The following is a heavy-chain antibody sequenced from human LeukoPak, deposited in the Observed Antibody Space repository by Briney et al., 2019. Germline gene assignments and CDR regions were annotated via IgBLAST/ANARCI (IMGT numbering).Heavy chain of an antibody. V-gene: IGHV1-2*02. D-gene: IGHD5-24*01. CDR3: ARSRPLGVKMATITKNWFEP. CDR2: FNPNSGGT. Sequence: GASEKVSFKPAGYTFTGYYMHWVRQSPGHHLECMRWFNPNSGGTNYAQKFQGRVTMPRDTSISTAYMELSRLRSDAPAVYSCARSRPLGVKMATITKNWFEPWGQGTLVTVSS. J-gene: IGHJ5*02. CDR1: GYTFTGYY.